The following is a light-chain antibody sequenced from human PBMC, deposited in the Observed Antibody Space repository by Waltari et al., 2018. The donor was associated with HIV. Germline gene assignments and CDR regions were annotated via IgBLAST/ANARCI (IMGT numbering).Light chain of an antibody. CDR3: QQYYLYPIT. Sequence: DIQMTQSPSTLSASVGDRVTITCRASQSISSWLAWYQQKPGKAPNLLIYKASSLESGVPARFSGSGSETEFTLTISSLQAHDFATYYCQQYYLYPITFGHGTRL. J-gene: IGKJ5*01. CDR1: QSISSW. CDR2: KAS. V-gene: IGKV1-5*03.